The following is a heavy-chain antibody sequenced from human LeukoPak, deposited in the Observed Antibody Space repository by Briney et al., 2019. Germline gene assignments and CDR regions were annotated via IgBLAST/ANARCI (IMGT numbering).Heavy chain of an antibody. CDR1: GFIISDYA. D-gene: IGHD6-13*01. Sequence: GGSLRLSCSASGFIISDYAMHWVRQAPGKGLEYVSVISANGGSTYYADSVKGRFTISRDTSKNTLYLQMSSLRAEVTAMYHCVKDLYKGDSASWYFFHYWGQGTLVTVSS. CDR2: ISANGGST. CDR3: VKDLYKGDSASWYFFHY. V-gene: IGHV3-64D*06. J-gene: IGHJ4*02.